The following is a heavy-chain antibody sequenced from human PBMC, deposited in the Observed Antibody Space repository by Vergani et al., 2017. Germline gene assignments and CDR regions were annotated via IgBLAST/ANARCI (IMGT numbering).Heavy chain of an antibody. CDR1: GFTFNQYG. Sequence: MQLVESGGGLVQPGGSLRLSCAASGFTFNQYGMHWVRQAPGKGLEWVAVTWYDGNNKQYADSVKGRFTISRDNSKSTMYLQMNSLRDEDTGVYYCARDLRLLYNRFDPWGQGTLVTVSS. J-gene: IGHJ5*02. D-gene: IGHD1-14*01. CDR2: TWYDGNNK. V-gene: IGHV3-33*01. CDR3: ARDLRLLYNRFDP.